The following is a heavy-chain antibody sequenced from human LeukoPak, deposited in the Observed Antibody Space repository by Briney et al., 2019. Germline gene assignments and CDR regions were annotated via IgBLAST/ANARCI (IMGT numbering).Heavy chain of an antibody. Sequence: PSETLSLTCAVYGGSFSGYYWSWIRQPPGKGLEWIGEINHSGSTNYNPSLKSRVTISVDTSKNQFSLKLSSVTAADTAVYYCATRGYSGYDWNYWGQGTLVTVSS. CDR2: INHSGST. J-gene: IGHJ4*02. CDR3: ATRGYSGYDWNY. CDR1: GGSFSGYY. V-gene: IGHV4-34*01. D-gene: IGHD5-12*01.